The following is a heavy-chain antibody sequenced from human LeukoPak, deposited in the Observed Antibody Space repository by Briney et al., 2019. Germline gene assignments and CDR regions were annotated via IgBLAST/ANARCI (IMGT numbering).Heavy chain of an antibody. V-gene: IGHV1-69*06. CDR3: VGRTSCYPRACAFDI. J-gene: IGHJ3*02. CDR2: IIPIFGTA. CDR1: GGTFSSYA. D-gene: IGHD2-2*01. Sequence: SVKVSCKASGGTFSSYAISWVRQAPGQGLEWMGGIIPIFGTANYAQKFQGRVTITADKSTSTAYMELSSLRSEDTAVYYCVGRTSCYPRACAFDIWGQGTMVTVS.